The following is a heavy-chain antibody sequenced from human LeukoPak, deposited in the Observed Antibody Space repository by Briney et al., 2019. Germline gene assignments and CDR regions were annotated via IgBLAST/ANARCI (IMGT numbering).Heavy chain of an antibody. D-gene: IGHD3-22*01. V-gene: IGHV4-39*01. CDR3: ASNIVVVTTHDAFDI. CDR1: GGSISSSSYY. Sequence: SDTLSLTCTVSGGSISSSSYYWGWIRQPPGKGLEWFGSIHYSESTYYNTSLRCRVTITVDTSKNHFSLKPSSVAAADTAVYYCASNIVVVTTHDAFDIWGQGTMVTVSS. CDR2: IHYSEST. J-gene: IGHJ3*02.